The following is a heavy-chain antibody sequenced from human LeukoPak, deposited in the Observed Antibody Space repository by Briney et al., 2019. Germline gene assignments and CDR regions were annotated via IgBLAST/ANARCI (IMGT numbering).Heavy chain of an antibody. J-gene: IGHJ4*02. D-gene: IGHD3-22*01. V-gene: IGHV3-49*04. CDR2: IRSKGHGGTT. Sequence: GGSLRLSCTTSGFTFGEYGMSWVRQAPGKGLEWIGFIRSKGHGGTTEYAASVKGRFTISIDDSKSIAYLQLNSLKPEDTAVYYCTLTMIVVARSHFDYWGQGTLVTVSS. CDR1: GFTFGEYG. CDR3: TLTMIVVARSHFDY.